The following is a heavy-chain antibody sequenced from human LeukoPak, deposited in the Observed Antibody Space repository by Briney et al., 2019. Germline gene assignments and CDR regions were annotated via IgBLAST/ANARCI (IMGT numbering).Heavy chain of an antibody. D-gene: IGHD3-10*01. V-gene: IGHV3-21*01. Sequence: TGGSLRLSCAASGFTFSIYSMNWVRQAPGKGLEWVSSISSSNIYYADSVKGRFTISRDNAKNSLYLQMNSLRAEDTAVYYCARPSSIYGELDYWGPGTLFTVSP. CDR3: ARPSSIYGELDY. CDR1: GFTFSIYS. CDR2: ISSSNI. J-gene: IGHJ4*02.